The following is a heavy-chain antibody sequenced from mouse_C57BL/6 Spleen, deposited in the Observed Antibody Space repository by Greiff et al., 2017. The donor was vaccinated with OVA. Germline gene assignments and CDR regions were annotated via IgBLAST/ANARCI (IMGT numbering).Heavy chain of an antibody. CDR3: ARSRTGAYCFDY. J-gene: IGHJ2*01. Sequence: QVQLQQPGAELVRPGSSVKLSCKASGYTFTSYWMHWVKQRPIQGLEWIGNIDPSDSETHYNQKFKDKATLTVDKSSSTAYMQLSSLTSEDSAVYYCARSRTGAYCFDYWGQGTTLTVSS. D-gene: IGHD4-1*01. CDR2: IDPSDSET. V-gene: IGHV1-52*01. CDR1: GYTFTSYW.